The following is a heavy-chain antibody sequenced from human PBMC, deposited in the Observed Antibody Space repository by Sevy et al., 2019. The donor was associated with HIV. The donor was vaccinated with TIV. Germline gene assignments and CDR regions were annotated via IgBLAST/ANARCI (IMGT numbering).Heavy chain of an antibody. J-gene: IGHJ4*02. CDR1: GYTFTSYG. V-gene: IGHV1-18*04. CDR2: ISAYNGNT. CDR3: ARLYDYYDSSGSRSYFDY. Sequence: ASVKVSCKASGYTFTSYGISWVRQAPGQGLEWMGWISAYNGNTNYAQKLQGRVTMTTDTSTSTAYMELRSLRSDDTAVHYCARLYDYYDSSGSRSYFDYWGQGTLVTVSS. D-gene: IGHD3-22*01.